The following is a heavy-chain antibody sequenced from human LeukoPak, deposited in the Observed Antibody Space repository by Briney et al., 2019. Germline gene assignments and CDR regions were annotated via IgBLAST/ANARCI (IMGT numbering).Heavy chain of an antibody. Sequence: GGSLRLSCAASGFTFVGNAVTWVRQAPGKGLEWVANIKQDGSEKYYVDSVKGRFTISRDNAKNSLYLQMNSLRAEDTAVYYCAKPRGGYYFDYWGQGTLVTVSS. CDR1: GFTFVGNA. CDR3: AKPRGGYYFDY. J-gene: IGHJ4*02. CDR2: IKQDGSEK. V-gene: IGHV3-7*01. D-gene: IGHD3-3*01.